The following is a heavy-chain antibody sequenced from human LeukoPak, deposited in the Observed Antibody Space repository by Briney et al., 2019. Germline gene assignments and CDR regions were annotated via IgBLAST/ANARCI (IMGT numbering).Heavy chain of an antibody. CDR2: IYYSGST. Sequence: SETLSLTCTVSGGSISSYYWSRIRQPPGKGLEWIGYIYYSGSTNYNPSLKSRVTISVDTSKNQFSLKLSSVTAADTAVYYCARWGSSGWYFQHWGQGTLVTVSS. J-gene: IGHJ1*01. CDR1: GGSISSYY. V-gene: IGHV4-59*01. D-gene: IGHD6-19*01. CDR3: ARWGSSGWYFQH.